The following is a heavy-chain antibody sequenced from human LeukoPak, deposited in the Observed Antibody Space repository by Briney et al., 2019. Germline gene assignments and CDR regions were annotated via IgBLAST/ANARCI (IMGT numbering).Heavy chain of an antibody. CDR2: ISSSSTYI. CDR1: GFTFSSYT. V-gene: IGHV3-21*01. D-gene: IGHD6-19*01. Sequence: GGSLRLSCAASGFTFSSYTMNWVRQAPGKGLEWVSSISSSSTYIYYADSVKGRFTISGDNAKNSLYLQMNSLRAEDTAVYYCARDTGGWFFDYWGQGTLVTVSS. CDR3: ARDTGGWFFDY. J-gene: IGHJ4*02.